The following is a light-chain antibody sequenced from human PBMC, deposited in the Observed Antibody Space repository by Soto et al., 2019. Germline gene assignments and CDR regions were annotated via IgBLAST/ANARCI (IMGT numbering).Light chain of an antibody. J-gene: IGKJ1*01. CDR2: AAS. Sequence: DIQMTQSPSSLSASIGDRVIITCRASQGISNNLAWFQQKPGKAPKSLIYAASNLQSGVPSKFSGNGSGTDFTLTISSLQPEDFATYYCQQYNSYPLTFGQGTKVEIK. CDR3: QQYNSYPLT. V-gene: IGKV1-16*02. CDR1: QGISNN.